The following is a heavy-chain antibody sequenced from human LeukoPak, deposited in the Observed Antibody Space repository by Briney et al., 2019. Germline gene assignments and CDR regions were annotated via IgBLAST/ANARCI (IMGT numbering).Heavy chain of an antibody. D-gene: IGHD6-13*01. CDR3: ARDRYPGIAAAGIGCVDY. J-gene: IGHJ4*02. V-gene: IGHV1-18*01. CDR1: GYTFTNYG. CDR2: ISAYNGHT. Sequence: ASVKVSCKASGYTFTNYGISWVRQAPGQGLEWMGWISAYNGHTKYAQKVQGRVTMTRDTSTSTAYVELRRLRSDDTAVYYCARDRYPGIAAAGIGCVDYWGQGTLVTVSS.